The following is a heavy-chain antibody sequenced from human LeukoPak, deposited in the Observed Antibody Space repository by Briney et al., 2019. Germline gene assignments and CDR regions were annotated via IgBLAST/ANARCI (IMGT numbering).Heavy chain of an antibody. CDR1: GFTFDNYV. CDR3: ANGRYYTSSPDAFDI. Sequence: GGSLRLSCAASGFTFDNYVMTWVRQSAGKGLEWVSGISDSGSITYYADSVKGRFSLSRDNSKNTLYLQMNSLRAEDTAVYYCANGRYYTSSPDAFDIWGQGTMVTVSS. V-gene: IGHV3-23*01. D-gene: IGHD1-26*01. CDR2: ISDSGSIT. J-gene: IGHJ3*02.